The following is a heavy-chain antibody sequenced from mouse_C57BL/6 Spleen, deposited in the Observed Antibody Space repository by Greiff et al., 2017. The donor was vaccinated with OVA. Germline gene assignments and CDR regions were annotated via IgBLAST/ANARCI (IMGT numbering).Heavy chain of an antibody. J-gene: IGHJ2*01. D-gene: IGHD1-1*01. CDR1: GYTFTDYY. CDR2: INPNNGGT. V-gene: IGHV1-26*01. Sequence: VRLQQSGPELVKPGASVKISCKASGYTFTDYYMNWVKQSHGKSLEWIGDINPNNGGTSYNQKFKGKATLTVDKSSSTAYMELRSLTSEDSAVYYCARQGGRLLREDYWGQGTTLTVSS. CDR3: ARQGGRLLREDY.